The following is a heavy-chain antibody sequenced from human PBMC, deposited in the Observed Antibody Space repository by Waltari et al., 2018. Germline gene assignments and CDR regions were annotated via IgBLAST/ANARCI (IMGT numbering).Heavy chain of an antibody. CDR1: GFTFNSYA. CDR2: ISYDSENI. V-gene: IGHV3-30*09. J-gene: IGHJ4*02. CDR3: ARNYRVG. D-gene: IGHD3-16*02. Sequence: QVHLVESGGGVVQPGRSLTLSCAASGFTFNSYAMHWVRPTPGKGLEWVAAISYDSENIYYADSVKGRFAISRDNSKNIVYLQMNNLKTDDTAVYYCARNYRVGWGQGTLVTVSS.